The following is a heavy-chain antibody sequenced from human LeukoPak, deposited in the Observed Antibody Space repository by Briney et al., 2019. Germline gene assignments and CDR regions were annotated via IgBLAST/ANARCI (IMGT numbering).Heavy chain of an antibody. CDR1: GFTFSSYA. V-gene: IGHV3-23*01. D-gene: IGHD5-18*01. CDR3: TKGTIWLPFDY. Sequence: GGSLRLSCAVSGFTFSSYAISWVRQAPGKGLEWVSGISGSGGTTYYADSVKGRFTISRDNSKNTLYLQMNSLRAEDTAVYYCTKGTIWLPFDYWGQGTLVTVSS. J-gene: IGHJ4*02. CDR2: ISGSGGTT.